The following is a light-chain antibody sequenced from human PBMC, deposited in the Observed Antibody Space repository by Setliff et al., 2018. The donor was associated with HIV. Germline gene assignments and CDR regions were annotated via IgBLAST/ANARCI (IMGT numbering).Light chain of an antibody. Sequence: QPVLTQPASVSGSPGQSITISCAGTSSDVGGYNYVSWYQQHPGKAPKLMIYEVSNRPSGVSNRFSGSKSGNTASLTISGLQAEDEAYYYCSSYTSSSPYVFGTGTKVTVL. CDR1: SSDVGGYNY. V-gene: IGLV2-14*01. J-gene: IGLJ1*01. CDR3: SSYTSSSPYV. CDR2: EVS.